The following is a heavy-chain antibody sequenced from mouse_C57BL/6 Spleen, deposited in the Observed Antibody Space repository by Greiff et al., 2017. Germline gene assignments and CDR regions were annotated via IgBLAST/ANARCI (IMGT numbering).Heavy chain of an antibody. Sequence: QVQLKESGTELVKPGASVKLSCKASGYTFTSYWMHWVKQRPGQGLEWIGNINPSNGGTNYNEKFKSKATLTVDKSSSTAYMQLSSLTSEDSAVYYCAREGYGNPFAYWGQGTLVTVSA. CDR1: GYTFTSYW. D-gene: IGHD2-10*02. CDR2: INPSNGGT. CDR3: AREGYGNPFAY. V-gene: IGHV1-53*01. J-gene: IGHJ3*01.